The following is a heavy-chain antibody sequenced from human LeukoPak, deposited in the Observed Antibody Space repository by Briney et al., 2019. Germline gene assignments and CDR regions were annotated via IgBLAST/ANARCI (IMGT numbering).Heavy chain of an antibody. Sequence: GGSLRLSCAASGFTFSSYAMHWVRQAPGKGLEWVAVISYDGSNKYYADSVKGRFTISRDNSKNTLYLQMNSLRAEDTAVYYCAKGIRFLEWLPRDAFDIWGQGTMVTVSS. CDR2: ISYDGSNK. CDR3: AKGIRFLEWLPRDAFDI. J-gene: IGHJ3*02. V-gene: IGHV3-30-3*01. CDR1: GFTFSSYA. D-gene: IGHD3-3*01.